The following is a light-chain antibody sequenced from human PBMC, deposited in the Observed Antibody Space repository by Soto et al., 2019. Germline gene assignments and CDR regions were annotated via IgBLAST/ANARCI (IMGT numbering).Light chain of an antibody. CDR1: NTDVGAYDY. Sequence: QSALTQPRSVSGSPGQSVTISCTGTNTDVGAYDYVSWYRRHPGKAPKLMIYDVSVRPSGVPDRFSGSKSGNTASLTISGLQADDEADYYCCSYAGSYTLGVFGGGTKLTVL. V-gene: IGLV2-11*01. CDR3: CSYAGSYTLGV. CDR2: DVS. J-gene: IGLJ3*02.